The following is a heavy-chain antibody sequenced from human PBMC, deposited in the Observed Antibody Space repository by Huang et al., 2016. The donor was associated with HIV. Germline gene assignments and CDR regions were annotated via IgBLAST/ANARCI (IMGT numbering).Heavy chain of an antibody. D-gene: IGHD1-1*01. Sequence: QVQLEQSAAEVKKPGSSVKVSCEASGGPFSSYAISWVRQAPGQGLEWMGGIIPIVCTTNYTQKFQGRVTITADDSSSTAYMELRSLRSEDTAVYYCARASGRIQLPGGYFDLWGRGTLVTVSS. CDR1: GGPFSSYA. V-gene: IGHV1-69*01. CDR2: IIPIVCTT. CDR3: ARASGRIQLPGGYFDL. J-gene: IGHJ2*01.